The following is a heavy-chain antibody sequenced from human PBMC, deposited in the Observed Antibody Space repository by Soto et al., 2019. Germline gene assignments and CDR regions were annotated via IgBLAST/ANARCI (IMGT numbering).Heavy chain of an antibody. CDR2: IKSNNDGGAI. CDR3: STKRYGDPPL. D-gene: IGHD4-17*01. CDR1: GFTFSNVW. J-gene: IGHJ4*02. V-gene: IGHV3-15*01. Sequence: EVQLVESGGGLVKPGGSLRLSCAASGFTFSNVWMNWVRQAPGKGLEWVGRIKSNNDGGAIDYAAPVNGRFTIARDDSKNTLFLQMNSLKTEDTAVYYCSTKRYGDPPLWGQGTLVTVSS.